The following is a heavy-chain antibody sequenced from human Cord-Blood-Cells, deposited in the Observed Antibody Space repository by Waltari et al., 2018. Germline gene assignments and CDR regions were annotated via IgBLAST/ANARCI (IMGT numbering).Heavy chain of an antibody. CDR3: AKEDSYGYGSTSWYYYGMDV. CDR1: GFTFSSYG. D-gene: IGHD5-18*01. CDR2: IRYDGRNR. Sequence: QVQLVGSGGGVVQPGGSLRLSCAASGFTFSSYGMHWVRQAPGKGMEWVAFIRYDGRNRYYADSCKGRFTISRDNSKNTLYLQMNSLRAEDTAVYYCAKEDSYGYGSTSWYYYGMDVWGQGTTVTVSS. V-gene: IGHV3-30*02. J-gene: IGHJ6*02.